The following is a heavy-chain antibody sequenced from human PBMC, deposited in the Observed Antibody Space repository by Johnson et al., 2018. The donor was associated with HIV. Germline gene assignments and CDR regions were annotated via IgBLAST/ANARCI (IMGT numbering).Heavy chain of an antibody. CDR3: AKPPSMGADAFDI. CDR1: GFTFSSYD. Sequence: QMLLVESGGGLVQPGRSLRLSCAASGFTFSSYDMHWVRQAPGKGMDWVAFISYDGTDKYYADSVKGRFNISRDNSKNALYLQMNSLRSEDTAVYYCAKPPSMGADAFDIWGQGTMVTVSS. D-gene: IGHD3-16*01. V-gene: IGHV3-30*18. CDR2: ISYDGTDK. J-gene: IGHJ3*02.